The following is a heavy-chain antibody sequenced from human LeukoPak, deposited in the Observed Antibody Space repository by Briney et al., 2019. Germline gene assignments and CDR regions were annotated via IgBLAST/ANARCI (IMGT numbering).Heavy chain of an antibody. CDR3: ARHKGGPYDFWSGRYNWFDP. V-gene: IGHV4-39*01. CDR2: IYYSGST. D-gene: IGHD3-3*01. Sequence: SETLSLTCTVSGGSISSSSYYWGWIRQPLGKGLEWIGSIYYSGSTYYNPSLKSRVTISVDTSKNQFSLKLSSVTAADTAVYYCARHKGGPYDFWSGRYNWFDPWGQGTLVTVSS. J-gene: IGHJ5*02. CDR1: GGSISSSSYY.